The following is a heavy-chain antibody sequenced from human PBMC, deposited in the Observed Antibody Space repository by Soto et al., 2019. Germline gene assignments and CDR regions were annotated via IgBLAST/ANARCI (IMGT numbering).Heavy chain of an antibody. V-gene: IGHV3-23*01. Sequence: EVQLLESGGGLVQPGGSLRLSCAASGFTFSRYAMNWVRQAPGKGLEWVSTVHVGGGSTFSAESVKGRFTISRDNSKNTLYLQMNSLRTEDTAVYYCAKGXLYXDTSPYPDAFDIWGQGTKVTVSS. CDR3: AKGXLYXDTSPYPDAFDI. J-gene: IGHJ3*02. D-gene: IGHD3-22*01. CDR2: VHVGGGST. CDR1: GFTFSRYA.